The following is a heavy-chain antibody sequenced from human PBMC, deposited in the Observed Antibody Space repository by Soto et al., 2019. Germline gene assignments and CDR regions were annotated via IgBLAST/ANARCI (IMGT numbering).Heavy chain of an antibody. J-gene: IGHJ4*02. Sequence: QVQLVQSGAEVKSAGSSVKVSCKASGDTFNFYSINWVRQAPGLGLEWVGRVNPILSMSNYAQRFQGRVTXTXDXXTGTRYMALRSMISEDTAIYYWASKYGSRYRAVDSWVQGALVTVSS. CDR3: ASKYGSRYRAVDS. D-gene: IGHD3-10*01. V-gene: IGHV1-69*02. CDR2: VNPILSMS. CDR1: GDTFNFYS.